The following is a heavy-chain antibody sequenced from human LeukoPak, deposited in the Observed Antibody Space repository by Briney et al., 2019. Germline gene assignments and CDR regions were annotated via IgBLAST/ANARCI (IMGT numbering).Heavy chain of an antibody. V-gene: IGHV3-66*01. Sequence: GGSLRLSCAASGFTVSSKYMSWVRQAPGKGLDWVSIIYRSESTYYADSVKGRFTISRDNSKNTLYLQMNSLRAEDTAVYYCASSSSGRVSFYDYWGQGTLVTVSS. D-gene: IGHD6-13*01. CDR1: GFTVSSKY. J-gene: IGHJ4*02. CDR2: IYRSEST. CDR3: ASSSSGRVSFYDY.